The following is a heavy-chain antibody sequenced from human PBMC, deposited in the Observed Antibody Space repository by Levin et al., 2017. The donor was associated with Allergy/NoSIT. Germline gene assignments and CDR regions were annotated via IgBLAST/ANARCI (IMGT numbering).Heavy chain of an antibody. V-gene: IGHV1-18*01. CDR3: ASFVDTAMELRMDV. CDR2: ISAYNGNT. Sequence: ASVKVSCKASGYTFTSYGISWVRQAPGQGLEWMGWISAYNGNTNYAQKLQGRVTMTTDTSTSTAYMELRSLRSDDTAVYYCASFVDTAMELRMDVWGQGTTVTVSS. CDR1: GYTFTSYG. D-gene: IGHD5-18*01. J-gene: IGHJ6*02.